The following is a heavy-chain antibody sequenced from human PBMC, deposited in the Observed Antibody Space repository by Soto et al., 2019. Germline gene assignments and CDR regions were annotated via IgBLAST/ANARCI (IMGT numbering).Heavy chain of an antibody. CDR1: GYTFTSYY. CDR2: INPIFGTT. D-gene: IGHD3-22*01. Sequence: GASVKVSCKASGYTFTSYYMHWVRQAPGQGLEWMGIINPIFGTTSYAQKFQGRVTITADESTSTAYMELSSLRSEDTAVYYCARGYDTHNWFDPWGQGTLVTVSS. J-gene: IGHJ5*02. V-gene: IGHV1-46*01. CDR3: ARGYDTHNWFDP.